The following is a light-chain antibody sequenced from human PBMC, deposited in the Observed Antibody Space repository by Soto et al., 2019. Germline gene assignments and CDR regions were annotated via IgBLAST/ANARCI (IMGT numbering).Light chain of an antibody. V-gene: IGLV2-14*03. J-gene: IGLJ1*01. CDR3: SSYTSSSTYV. Sequence: QSVLTQPASVSGSPGQSITISCGGTSSDVGGYNYVFWYQHHPGKAPKLMIYDVSNRPSGVSNRFSGSKSGNTASLTISGLQAEDEADYYCSSYTSSSTYVFGTGTKVTVL. CDR1: SSDVGGYNY. CDR2: DVS.